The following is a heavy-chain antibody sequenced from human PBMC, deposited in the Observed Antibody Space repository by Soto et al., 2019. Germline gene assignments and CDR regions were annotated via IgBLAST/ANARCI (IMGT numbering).Heavy chain of an antibody. CDR2: VSANNGHT. Sequence: ASVKVSCKASGYTFTSYGINWVRQAPGQGLECMGWVSANNGHTNYAQNLQGRVSMTTDTSTSTAYMELRGLTFDDTAVYYCARDIESVTAKHFFYYYAMDVWGQGTTVTVSS. CDR3: ARDIESVTAKHFFYYYAMDV. D-gene: IGHD2-8*01. CDR1: GYTFTSYG. J-gene: IGHJ6*02. V-gene: IGHV1-18*04.